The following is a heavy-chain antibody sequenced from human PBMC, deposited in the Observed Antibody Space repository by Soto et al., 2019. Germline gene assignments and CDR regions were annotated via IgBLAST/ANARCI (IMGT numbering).Heavy chain of an antibody. J-gene: IGHJ5*02. V-gene: IGHV1-8*01. CDR2: MNPNSGNT. CDR1: GYTFTSYD. CDR3: ARRSRVFRWFDP. Sequence: QVQLVQSGAEVQKPGASVKVSCKASGYTFTSYDINWVRQATGQGLEWMGWMNPNSGNTGYAQKFQGRVTMTRNTSISTAYMELSSMRSEDTAVYYCARRSRVFRWFDPWGQGTLVTVSS. D-gene: IGHD3-10*01.